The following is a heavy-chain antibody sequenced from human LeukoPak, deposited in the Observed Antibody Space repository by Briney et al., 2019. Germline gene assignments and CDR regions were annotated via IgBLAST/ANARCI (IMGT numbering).Heavy chain of an antibody. CDR2: IYYSGST. CDR3: ARNYYDFWSGYYTGGYFDY. CDR1: GGSISSSSYY. V-gene: IGHV4-39*01. Sequence: SETLSLTCTVSGGSISSSSYYWGWIRQPPGKGLEWIGSIYYSGSTYYNPSLKSRVTISVDTSKNQFSLKLSSVTAADTAVYYCARNYYDFWSGYYTGGYFDYWGQGTLVTVSS. J-gene: IGHJ4*02. D-gene: IGHD3-3*01.